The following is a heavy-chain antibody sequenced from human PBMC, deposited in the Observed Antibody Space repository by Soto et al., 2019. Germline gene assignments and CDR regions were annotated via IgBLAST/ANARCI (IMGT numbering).Heavy chain of an antibody. Sequence: GGSLRLSCAASGFTFSSYGMHWVRQAPGKGLEWVAVISYDGSNKYYAESVKGRFTISRDNSKNTLYLQMNSLRAEDTTEYYGAKAHRSSIAVAGTEGFDYWGQGTLVTVSS. CDR3: AKAHRSSIAVAGTEGFDY. V-gene: IGHV3-30*18. D-gene: IGHD6-19*01. J-gene: IGHJ4*02. CDR1: GFTFSSYG. CDR2: ISYDGSNK.